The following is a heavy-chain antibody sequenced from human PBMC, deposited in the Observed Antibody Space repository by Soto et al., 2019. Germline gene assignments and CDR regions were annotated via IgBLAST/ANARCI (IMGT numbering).Heavy chain of an antibody. D-gene: IGHD3-9*01. CDR1: GFTFSSYA. V-gene: IGHV3-23*01. CDR2: ISGSGGST. Sequence: GGSLRLSCAASGFTFSSYAMSWVRQAPGKGLEWVSAISGSGGSTYYADSVKGRFTISRDNSKNTLYLQMNSLRAEDTAVYYCACTYYDILTGEAHDYWGQGTLVTVSS. CDR3: ACTYYDILTGEAHDY. J-gene: IGHJ4*02.